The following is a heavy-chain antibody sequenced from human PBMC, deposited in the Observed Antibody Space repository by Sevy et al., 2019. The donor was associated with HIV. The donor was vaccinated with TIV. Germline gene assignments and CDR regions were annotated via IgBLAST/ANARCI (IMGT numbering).Heavy chain of an antibody. D-gene: IGHD2-15*01. CDR3: ARKAVYCSGGSCFDAFDI. J-gene: IGHJ3*02. CDR1: GFTVSSNY. Sequence: GGSLRLSCAVSGFTVSSNYMNWVRQAPGRGLEWVSVIYGGGSTYYADSVKGGFTISRDNSKNTLYLRMNSLRAEDTAVYYCARKAVYCSGGSCFDAFDIWGQGTMVTVSS. V-gene: IGHV3-53*01. CDR2: IYGGGST.